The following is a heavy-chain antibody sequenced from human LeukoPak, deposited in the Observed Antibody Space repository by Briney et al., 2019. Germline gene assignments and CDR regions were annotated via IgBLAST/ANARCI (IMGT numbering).Heavy chain of an antibody. V-gene: IGHV3-23*01. CDR1: GFTFSSYG. Sequence: GGSLRLSCAASGFTFSSYGMSWVRQAPGKGLEWVSAINGSGGSTYYADSGRGRFTIARDNSKNTLYLQMNSLRAEDTAVYYCAKDRPSGSYYYYYYYYMDVWGKGTTVTISS. CDR3: AKDRPSGSYYYYYYYYMDV. J-gene: IGHJ6*03. D-gene: IGHD1-26*01. CDR2: INGSGGST.